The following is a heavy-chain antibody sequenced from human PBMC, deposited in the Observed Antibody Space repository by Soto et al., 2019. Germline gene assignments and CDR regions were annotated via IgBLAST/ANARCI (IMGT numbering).Heavy chain of an antibody. Sequence: QLLQSGGGLVQPGGSLTLSCAASGFTFGTPDMSWVRQAPGEGLEWVSTIDGSGGITYYADSVKGRFTISRDNSRNTVYLQMNSLRGDVTALYYCVKNSGWFNTWGQGALVTVSS. CDR3: VKNSGWFNT. D-gene: IGHD3-10*01. J-gene: IGHJ5*02. V-gene: IGHV3-23*01. CDR1: GFTFGTPD. CDR2: IDGSGGIT.